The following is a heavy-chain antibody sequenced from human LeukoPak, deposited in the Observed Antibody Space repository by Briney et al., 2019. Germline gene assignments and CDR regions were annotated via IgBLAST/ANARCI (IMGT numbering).Heavy chain of an antibody. CDR2: IYHSGSI. CDR1: GGSISSGGYS. V-gene: IGHV4-30-2*01. CDR3: AREVRDFDILTGYYKRYFDY. J-gene: IGHJ4*02. D-gene: IGHD3-9*01. Sequence: SETLSLTCAVSGGSISSGGYSWSWIRQPPGRGLEWIGYIYHSGSIYHNPSLKNPVTISLDRSKNQFSLKLSSVTAADTAVYYCAREVRDFDILTGYYKRYFDYWGQGTLVTVSS.